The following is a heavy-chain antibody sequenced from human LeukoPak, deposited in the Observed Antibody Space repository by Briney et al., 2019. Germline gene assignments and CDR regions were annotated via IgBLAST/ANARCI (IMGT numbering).Heavy chain of an antibody. CDR2: ISSSGSTI. Sequence: GGSLRLSCAASGFTFSSYEMNWVRQAPGKGLEWVSYISSSGSTIYYADSVKGRFTISRDNSKNTLYLQMNSLRAEDTAVYYCARGMDGPGRYYMDVWGKGTTVTVSS. J-gene: IGHJ6*03. CDR1: GFTFSSYE. CDR3: ARGMDGPGRYYMDV. V-gene: IGHV3-48*03. D-gene: IGHD2-8*01.